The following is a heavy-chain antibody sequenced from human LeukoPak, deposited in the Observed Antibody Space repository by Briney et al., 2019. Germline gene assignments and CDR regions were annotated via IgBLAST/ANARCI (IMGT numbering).Heavy chain of an antibody. J-gene: IGHJ4*02. CDR2: IGTPGTDT. D-gene: IGHD6-6*01. CDR1: RFTFIDYA. V-gene: IGHV3-23*01. CDR3: AKDWMKYTLDY. Sequence: HPGGSLRLSCAASRFTFIDYAMSWVRQAPGKGLEWVSSIGTPGTDTYYADSVKGRFTVSRDNSKNTLYLQMNSLRAEDTAVYYCAKDWMKYTLDYWGQGSLVTVSS.